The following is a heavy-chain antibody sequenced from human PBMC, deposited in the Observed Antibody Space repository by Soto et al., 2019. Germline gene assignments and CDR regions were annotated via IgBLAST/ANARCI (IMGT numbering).Heavy chain of an antibody. J-gene: IGHJ4*02. CDR1: GYTCSTYG. V-gene: IGHV1-18*01. CDR3: ATRSPAFDF. CDR2: ISTSKGKT. Sequence: QVQLVQSGPEVKKPGASVKVSCKTSGYTCSTYGIAWVRQAPGQGLEWMGWISTSKGKTNYAQKFQGRVTMTTDTSTSTAYMELRSLRSDDTAVYYCATRSPAFDFWGQGTLVTVSS.